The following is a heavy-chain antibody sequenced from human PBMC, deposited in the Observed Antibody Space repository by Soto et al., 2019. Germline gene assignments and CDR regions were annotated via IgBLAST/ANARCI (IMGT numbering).Heavy chain of an antibody. Sequence: GGSLRISCAASGFTFSNYYMDWVRQAPGKGLEWVGRSKNKADSYITEYAASVKGRFSISRDASKNSLYLQMNSLKTEDTAVYYCTRFTFGDLFLPAFDYWGQGTLVTVSS. CDR3: TRFTFGDLFLPAFDY. CDR2: SKNKADSYIT. CDR1: GFTFSNYY. J-gene: IGHJ4*02. D-gene: IGHD3-10*01. V-gene: IGHV3-72*01.